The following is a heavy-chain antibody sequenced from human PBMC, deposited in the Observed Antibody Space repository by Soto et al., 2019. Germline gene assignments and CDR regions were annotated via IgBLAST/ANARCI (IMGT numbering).Heavy chain of an antibody. CDR1: GFTFGDYA. V-gene: IGHV3-49*03. CDR2: IRSKAYGGTT. Sequence: GGSLRLSCTASGFTFGDYAMSWFRQAPGKGLEWVGFIRSKAYGGTTEYAASVKGRFTISRDDSKSIAYLQMNSLKTEDTAVYYCTRDEEDYGDYWFDYWGQGTLVTVSS. D-gene: IGHD4-17*01. J-gene: IGHJ4*02. CDR3: TRDEEDYGDYWFDY.